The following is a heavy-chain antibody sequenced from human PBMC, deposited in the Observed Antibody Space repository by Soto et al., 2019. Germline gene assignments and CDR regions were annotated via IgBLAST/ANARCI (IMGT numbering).Heavy chain of an antibody. V-gene: IGHV4-59*01. CDR2: VYYSGTT. D-gene: IGHD6-13*01. Sequence: QVQLQESGPGLVKPSETLSLTCTVSGGSISSYYWTWIRQPPGNGLEWVRYVYYSGTTYYNPSLQIRVTISVDTSKNQYSLKVKSVTAAYTAIYYCARAGSTWRYFFDYWGQGSLVTVSS. CDR3: ARAGSTWRYFFDY. J-gene: IGHJ4*02. CDR1: GGSISSYY.